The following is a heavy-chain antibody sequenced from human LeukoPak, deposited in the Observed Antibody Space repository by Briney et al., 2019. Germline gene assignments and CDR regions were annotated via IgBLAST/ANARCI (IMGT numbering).Heavy chain of an antibody. CDR3: ARVESQYCYDSSGTVDY. CDR1: GYTFTSYG. Sequence: ASVKVSCKASGYTFTSYGISWVRQAPGQGLEWMGWISAYNGNTNYAQKLQGRVTMTTDTSTSTAYMELRSLRSDDTAVYYCARVESQYCYDSSGTVDYWGQGTLVTVSS. CDR2: ISAYNGNT. V-gene: IGHV1-18*01. J-gene: IGHJ4*02. D-gene: IGHD3-22*01.